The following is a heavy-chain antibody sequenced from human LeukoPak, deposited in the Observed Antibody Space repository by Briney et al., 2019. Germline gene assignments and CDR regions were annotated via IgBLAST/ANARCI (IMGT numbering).Heavy chain of an antibody. D-gene: IGHD5-12*01. J-gene: IGHJ4*02. CDR2: IYPGDSDT. V-gene: IGHV5-51*01. CDR3: AKTREMATTSPFDY. Sequence: GESLKISCKGSGYSFTTYWIGWVRQLPGKGLEWMGIIYPGDSDTRYSPSFQGQVTISADRSISTAYLQWSSLKASDTAMYYCAKTREMATTSPFDYWGQGTLVTAS. CDR1: GYSFTTYW.